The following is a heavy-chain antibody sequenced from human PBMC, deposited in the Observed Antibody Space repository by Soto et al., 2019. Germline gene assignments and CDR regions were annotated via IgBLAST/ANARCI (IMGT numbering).Heavy chain of an antibody. J-gene: IGHJ3*02. D-gene: IGHD1-26*01. CDR1: GGSISNFY. Sequence: NPSETLSLTCTISGGSISNFYWSWIRQPPGRGLEWIGYISDSGSNNYSPSFRSRVTISVDTSKNQFSLNLRSMTAADTAVYYCARDLAGATANDAFDIWGHGTMVTVSS. CDR3: ARDLAGATANDAFDI. CDR2: ISDSGSN. V-gene: IGHV4-59*01.